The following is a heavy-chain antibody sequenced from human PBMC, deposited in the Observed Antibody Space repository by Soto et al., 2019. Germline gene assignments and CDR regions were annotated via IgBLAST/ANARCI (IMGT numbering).Heavy chain of an antibody. CDR1: GGTFSSYA. V-gene: IGHV1-69*01. CDR2: IIHIFGTA. CDR3: ARLNTMVRGVIGPSRDYYYGMDV. D-gene: IGHD3-10*01. J-gene: IGHJ6*02. Sequence: QVQLVQSGAEVKKPGSSVKVSCKASGGTFSSYAISWVRQAPGQGLEWMGGIIHIFGTANYAQKFQGRVTITADESTRTAYMELSRLRSEDTAVYYCARLNTMVRGVIGPSRDYYYGMDVWGQGATFTVS.